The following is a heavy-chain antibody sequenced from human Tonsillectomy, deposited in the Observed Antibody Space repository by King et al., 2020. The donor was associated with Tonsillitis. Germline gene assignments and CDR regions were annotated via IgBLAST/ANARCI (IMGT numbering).Heavy chain of an antibody. Sequence: VQLQQWGAGLLKPSETLSLTCAVYGGSFSGYYWSWIRQPPGKGLEWIGEINHSGSTNYNPSLKSRVTISVDTSKNQFSLKLSSVTAADTAVYYCARAGRWGAYYYGSDYWGQGTLVTVSS. J-gene: IGHJ4*02. CDR1: GGSFSGYY. D-gene: IGHD3-10*01. CDR3: ARAGRWGAYYYGSDY. V-gene: IGHV4-34*01. CDR2: INHSGST.